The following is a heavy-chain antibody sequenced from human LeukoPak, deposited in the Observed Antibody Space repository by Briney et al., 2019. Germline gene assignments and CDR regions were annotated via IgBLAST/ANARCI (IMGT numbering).Heavy chain of an antibody. CDR3: ARGGSRIYILDY. Sequence: GRSLRLSCAASGFTFSSHGMHWVRQAPGKGLEWVAVIWSDESNKYYADSVKGRFTIFRDNSKNTLFLQMSSLTAEDTAMYFCARGGSRIYILDYWGQGTLVTVSS. D-gene: IGHD2-15*01. V-gene: IGHV3-33*01. CDR1: GFTFSSHG. J-gene: IGHJ4*02. CDR2: IWSDESNK.